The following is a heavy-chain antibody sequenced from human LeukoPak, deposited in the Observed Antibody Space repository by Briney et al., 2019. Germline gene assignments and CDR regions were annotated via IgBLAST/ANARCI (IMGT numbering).Heavy chain of an antibody. CDR3: ARLFVAAAGTNYFDY. CDR2: IYYSGST. V-gene: IGHV4-59*08. CDR1: GGSISSYY. Sequence: PSETLSLTCTVSGGSISSYYWSWIRQPPGKGLEWIGYIYYSGSTNYNPSPKSRVTISVDTSKNQFSLKLSSVAAADTAVYYCARLFVAAAGTNYFDYWGQGTLVTVSS. D-gene: IGHD6-13*01. J-gene: IGHJ4*02.